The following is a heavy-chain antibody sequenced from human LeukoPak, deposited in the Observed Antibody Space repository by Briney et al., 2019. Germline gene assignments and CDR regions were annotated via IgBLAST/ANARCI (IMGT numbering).Heavy chain of an antibody. CDR3: ARGAYCSGGTCSYYYYGMDV. V-gene: IGHV3-23*01. Sequence: GGSLRLSCAVSGFTFSSYAMSWVRQAPGKGLEWVSSISDSSINIHYADSVKGRYTISRDNSKNTLYLQMNSLRAEDTAVYYCARGAYCSGGTCSYYYYGMDVWGQGTTVTVSS. CDR1: GFTFSSYA. D-gene: IGHD2-15*01. CDR2: ISDSSINI. J-gene: IGHJ6*02.